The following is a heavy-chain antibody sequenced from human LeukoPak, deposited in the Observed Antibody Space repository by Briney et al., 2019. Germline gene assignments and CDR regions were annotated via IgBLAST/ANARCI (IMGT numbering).Heavy chain of an antibody. J-gene: IGHJ4*02. V-gene: IGHV3-23*01. Sequence: PGGSLRLSCAASGFTFSSYPMTWVRQAPGKGLEWVSTIRGSGGGIFYAVSVKGRFTISRDDSTNTLYLQMNSLRVEDTAVYYCAKDQDTCTSGWNDYWGQGTLVTVSS. CDR3: AKDQDTCTSGWNDY. CDR2: IRGSGGGI. D-gene: IGHD6-19*01. CDR1: GFTFSSYP.